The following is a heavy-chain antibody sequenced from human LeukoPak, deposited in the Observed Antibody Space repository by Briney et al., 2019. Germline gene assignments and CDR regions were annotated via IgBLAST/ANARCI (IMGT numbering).Heavy chain of an antibody. V-gene: IGHV4-61*02. CDR1: GGSISSGSYY. CDR3: ARAGLHRYNWFDP. CDR2: IYTSGST. Sequence: PPETLSLTCTVSGGSISSGSYYWSWIRQPAGKGLEWIGRIYTSGSTNYNPSLKSRVTISVDTSKNQFSLKLSSVTAADTAVYYCARAGLHRYNWFDPWGQGTLVTVSS. D-gene: IGHD5-24*01. J-gene: IGHJ5*02.